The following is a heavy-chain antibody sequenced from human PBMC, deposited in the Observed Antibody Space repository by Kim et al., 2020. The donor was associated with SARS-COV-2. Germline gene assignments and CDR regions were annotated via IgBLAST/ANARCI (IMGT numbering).Heavy chain of an antibody. V-gene: IGHV3-23*01. CDR1: GFTFSNYD. Sequence: GGSLRLSCAASGFTFSNYDMSWVRQAPGKGLEWVSAISKSGDITYYAASVKGRFTVSRDNSKSTLYLQMNSLSAEDTAIYYCAKEYSSSSDCWGQGTLVTVSS. J-gene: IGHJ4*02. CDR3: AKEYSSSSDC. CDR2: ISKSGDIT. D-gene: IGHD6-6*01.